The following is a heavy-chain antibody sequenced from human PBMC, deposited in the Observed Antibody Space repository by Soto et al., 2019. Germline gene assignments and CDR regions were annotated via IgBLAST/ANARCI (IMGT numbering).Heavy chain of an antibody. CDR1: GFTFSTYP. D-gene: IGHD3-9*01. CDR3: AKEFYDIFTVDY. J-gene: IGHJ4*02. CDR2: IRATGKNT. V-gene: IGHV3-23*01. Sequence: DVQLPESGGGLIHPGGSLRLSCAASGFTFSTYPMVWVRQAPGKGLEWVAAIRATGKNTEYADSVRGRFTISRDNSKNALYLQMNSLRADDTAVYYCAKEFYDIFTVDYWGQGTLVTVSS.